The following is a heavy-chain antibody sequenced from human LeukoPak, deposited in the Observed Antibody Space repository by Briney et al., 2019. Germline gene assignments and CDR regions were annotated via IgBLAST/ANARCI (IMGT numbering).Heavy chain of an antibody. CDR2: MSPYNGNT. V-gene: IGHV1-8*01. J-gene: IGHJ6*03. CDR3: ARAAVNLHPNHYYYMDV. Sequence: ASVKVSCKASGYTFTSYDINWVRQATGQGLEWMGWMSPYNGNTGYTQKFEGRVIMTRDTSISTAHLELSSLTSEDTAVYYCARAAVNLHPNHYYYMDVWGKGTTVTVSS. CDR1: GYTFTSYD.